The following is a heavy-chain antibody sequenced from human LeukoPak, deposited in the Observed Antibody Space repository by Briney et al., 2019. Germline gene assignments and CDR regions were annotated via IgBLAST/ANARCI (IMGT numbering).Heavy chain of an antibody. V-gene: IGHV3-21*01. CDR2: ISSASSYI. D-gene: IGHD3-22*01. Sequence: GGSLRLSCAASGFTFNNYWMTWVRQAPGKGLEWVSSISSASSYIYYADSVKGRFTISRDNAKNSLYLQMNSLRVEDTAVYYCARDAVTQPRSDISGYYPPYQFDYWGQGTLATVSS. CDR1: GFTFNNYW. CDR3: ARDAVTQPRSDISGYYPPYQFDY. J-gene: IGHJ4*02.